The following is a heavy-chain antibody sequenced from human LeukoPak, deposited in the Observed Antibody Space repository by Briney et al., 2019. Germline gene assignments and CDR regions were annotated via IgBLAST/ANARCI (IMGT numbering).Heavy chain of an antibody. J-gene: IGHJ4*02. D-gene: IGHD4-11*01. Sequence: GGSLRLSCAASGFTFSNFGMHWVRQAPGKGLEWVSSISWSGDSIGYADSVKGRFTISRDNARNSLYLQMNSLRSEDTALYYCAKDSSDYTAAFDYWGQGTLVTVSS. CDR1: GFTFSNFG. CDR2: ISWSGDSI. V-gene: IGHV3-9*01. CDR3: AKDSSDYTAAFDY.